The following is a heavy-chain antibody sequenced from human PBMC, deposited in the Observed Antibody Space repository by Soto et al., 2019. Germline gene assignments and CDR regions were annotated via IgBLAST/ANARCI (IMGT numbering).Heavy chain of an antibody. CDR1: GFTFSIYG. J-gene: IGHJ4*02. CDR2: ISYDGSNK. CDR3: AKDGLYCGGDCYPDYFDY. V-gene: IGHV3-30*18. Sequence: GGSLRLSCAASGFTFSIYGMHWVRHAPGKGLEWVAVISYDGSNKYYADSVKGRFTISRDNSKNTLYLQMNSLRAEDTAVYYCAKDGLYCGGDCYPDYFDYWGQGTLVTVSS. D-gene: IGHD2-21*02.